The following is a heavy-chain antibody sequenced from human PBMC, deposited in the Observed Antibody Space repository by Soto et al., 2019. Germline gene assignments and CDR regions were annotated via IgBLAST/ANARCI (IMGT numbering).Heavy chain of an antibody. D-gene: IGHD5-18*01. J-gene: IGHJ4*02. CDR3: ARGGGYSYGAPDY. CDR1: GFSFSSYW. CDR2: INSVGSST. V-gene: IGHV3-74*01. Sequence: EVQLVESGGGFAQPGESLRLSCAASGFSFSSYWVHWVRQAPGKGLVWVSRINSVGSSTGYADSVKGRFTISRDNAKNTLYLQMNSLSAEDTAVYYCARGGGYSYGAPDYWGQGTRVSVSS.